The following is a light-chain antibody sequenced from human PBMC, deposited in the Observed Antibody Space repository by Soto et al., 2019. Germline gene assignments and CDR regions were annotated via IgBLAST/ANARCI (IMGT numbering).Light chain of an antibody. CDR3: RHHGSSPPMYT. Sequence: DIVLTQSPGTLSLSPGERASLSCRASQSVNNIYLAWYQQKPGQAPRLLIYGTSSRATGIPDRFSGSGSGTDFTLTISRLEPEDFAVYYCRHHGSSPPMYTFGQGTKLEIK. J-gene: IGKJ2*01. V-gene: IGKV3-20*01. CDR1: QSVNNIY. CDR2: GTS.